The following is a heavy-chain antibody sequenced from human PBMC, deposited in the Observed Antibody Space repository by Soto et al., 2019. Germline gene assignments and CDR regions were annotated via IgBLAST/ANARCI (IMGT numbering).Heavy chain of an antibody. Sequence: QVQLVQSGAEVKKPGSSVKVSCKASGGTFSSYSISWVRQAPGQGLEWMGGIIPIFGTANYAQKFQGRVTITADESTSTAYMELSSLRSEDTAVSYCASGIAAAGPLSFAYWGQGTLVTVSS. V-gene: IGHV1-69*01. CDR2: IIPIFGTA. J-gene: IGHJ4*02. CDR3: ASGIAAAGPLSFAY. CDR1: GGTFSSYS. D-gene: IGHD6-13*01.